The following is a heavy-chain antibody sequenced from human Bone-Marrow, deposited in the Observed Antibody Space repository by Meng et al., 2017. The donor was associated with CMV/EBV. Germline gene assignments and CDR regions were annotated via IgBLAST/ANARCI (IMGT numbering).Heavy chain of an antibody. V-gene: IGHV3-21*01. CDR2: ISSSSSYI. CDR1: GFTFSSYS. J-gene: IGHJ3*02. Sequence: GESLKISCAASGFTFSSYSMNWVRQAPGKGLEWVSSISSSSSYIYYADSVKGRFTISRDNAKNSLYLQMNSLRAEDTAVYYCARGLSRDSSGYYALDICGQGTMVTASS. CDR3: ARGLSRDSSGYYALDI. D-gene: IGHD3-22*01.